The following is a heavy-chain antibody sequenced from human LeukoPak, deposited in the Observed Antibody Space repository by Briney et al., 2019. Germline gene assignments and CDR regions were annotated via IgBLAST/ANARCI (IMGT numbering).Heavy chain of an antibody. J-gene: IGHJ4*02. CDR2: ISGSGGST. CDR1: GFTFSSYA. CDR3: AKRIAVAGRAAGEYFDY. Sequence: GGSLRLSCAASGFTFSSYAMSWVRQAPGKGLEWVSAISGSGGSTYYADSVKGRFTISRDNSKNTLHLQMNSLRAEDTAVYYCAKRIAVAGRAAGEYFDYWGQGTLVTVSS. D-gene: IGHD6-19*01. V-gene: IGHV3-23*01.